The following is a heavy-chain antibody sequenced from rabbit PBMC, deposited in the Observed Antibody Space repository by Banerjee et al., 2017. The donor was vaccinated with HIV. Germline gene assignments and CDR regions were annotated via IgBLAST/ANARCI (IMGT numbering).Heavy chain of an antibody. CDR2: IYSSSGST. V-gene: IGHV1S45*01. Sequence: QEQLEESGGDLVKPEGSLTLTCTASGFSYMCWVSQAPGKGLEWIGCIYSSSGSTYYASWAKGRFTISKTSSTTVTLQMTSLTAADTATYFCARDLYPTSSGYAFNLWGQGTLVTVS. CDR1: GFSY. CDR3: ARDLYPTSSGYAFNL. D-gene: IGHD1-1*01. J-gene: IGHJ4*01.